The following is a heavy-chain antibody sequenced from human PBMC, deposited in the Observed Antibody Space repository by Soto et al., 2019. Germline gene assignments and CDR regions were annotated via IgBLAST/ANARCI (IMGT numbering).Heavy chain of an antibody. J-gene: IGHJ4*02. CDR2: IRGSGGNT. V-gene: IGHV3-23*01. CDR3: ARTVTTFFDY. D-gene: IGHD4-4*01. CDR1: GFTFSSYP. Sequence: GGSLRLSCAASGFTFSSYPMNWVRQAPGKGLEWVSAIRGSGGNTYYADSVKGRFTISRDNAKNTLYLQMNSLRAEDTAVYYCARTVTTFFDYWGQGTLVTVSS.